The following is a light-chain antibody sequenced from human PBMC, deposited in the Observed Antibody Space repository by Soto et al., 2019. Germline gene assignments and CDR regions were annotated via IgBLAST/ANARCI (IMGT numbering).Light chain of an antibody. CDR2: STN. Sequence: QTVVTQEPSFSVSPGGTVTLTCGLTSGSVSTTYYPSWYQQTPGQAPRTLIYSTNIRSSGVPDRFAVSILVNKAALTITGAQADDESDYHCMLFMGGGMVVFGGGTKLTVL. CDR3: MLFMGGGMVV. V-gene: IGLV8-61*01. J-gene: IGLJ2*01. CDR1: SGSVSTTYY.